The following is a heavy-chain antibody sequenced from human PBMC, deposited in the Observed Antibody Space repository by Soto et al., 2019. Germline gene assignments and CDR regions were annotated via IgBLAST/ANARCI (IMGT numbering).Heavy chain of an antibody. D-gene: IGHD6-19*01. Sequence: ASVKVSCKASGYTFTGYYMHWVRQAPGQGLEWMGWINPNSGGTNYAQKFQGWVTMTRDTSISTAYMELSRLRSDDTAVYYCARVGTGEGIAVAISSVYFDYWGQGTLVTVSS. CDR2: INPNSGGT. CDR1: GYTFTGYY. J-gene: IGHJ4*02. CDR3: ARVGTGEGIAVAISSVYFDY. V-gene: IGHV1-2*04.